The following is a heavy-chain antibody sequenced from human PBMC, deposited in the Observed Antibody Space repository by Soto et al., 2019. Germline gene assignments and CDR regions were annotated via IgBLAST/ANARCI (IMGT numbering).Heavy chain of an antibody. Sequence: PGGSLRLSCAASGFTFDDYAMHWVRQAPGKGLEWVSGISWNSGSIGYADSVKGRFTISRDNAKNSLYLQMNSLRAEDTALYYCAKDLDGDYLFDYWGQGTLSPSPQ. J-gene: IGHJ4*02. V-gene: IGHV3-9*01. CDR2: ISWNSGSI. D-gene: IGHD4-17*01. CDR1: GFTFDDYA. CDR3: AKDLDGDYLFDY.